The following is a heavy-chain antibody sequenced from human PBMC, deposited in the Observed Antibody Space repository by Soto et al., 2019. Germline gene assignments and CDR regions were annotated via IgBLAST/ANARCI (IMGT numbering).Heavy chain of an antibody. J-gene: IGHJ6*02. CDR2: IYTSGNT. D-gene: IGHD4-4*01. CDR1: GGSISSYY. V-gene: IGHV4-4*07. CDR3: ARGLDYRVYQSGMDL. Sequence: SETLSLTCTVSGGSISSYYWSWIRQPAGKGLEWIGRIYTSGNTIYNPSLKSRVTISIDTSKKQFSLRLNSVTAADTAVYYCARGLDYRVYQSGMDLWGQGTTVTVSS.